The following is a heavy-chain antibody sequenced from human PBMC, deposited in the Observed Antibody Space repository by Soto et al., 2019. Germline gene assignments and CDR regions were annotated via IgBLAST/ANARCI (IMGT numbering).Heavy chain of an antibody. Sequence: QVQLVESGGGVVQPGRSPRLSCAASGFTFSSYAMHWVRQAPGKGLEWVAVISYDGSNKYYADSVKGRFTISRDNSKNTLYLQMNSLRAEDTAVYYCARDPPDYWGQGTLVTVSS. V-gene: IGHV3-30-3*01. J-gene: IGHJ4*02. CDR1: GFTFSSYA. CDR2: ISYDGSNK. CDR3: ARDPPDY.